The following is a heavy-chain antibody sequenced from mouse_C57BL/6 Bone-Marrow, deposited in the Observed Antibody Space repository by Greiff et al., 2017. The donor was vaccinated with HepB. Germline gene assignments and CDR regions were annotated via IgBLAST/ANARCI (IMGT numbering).Heavy chain of an antibody. Sequence: EVKLQQSGPELVKPGASVKISCKASGYTFTDYYMNWVKQSHGKSLEWIGDINPNNGGTSYNQKFKGKATLTVDKSSSTAYMELRSLTSEDSAVYYCARREVIYYDYDEDYWGQGTTLTVSS. CDR2: INPNNGGT. CDR1: GYTFTDYY. CDR3: ARREVIYYDYDEDY. V-gene: IGHV1-26*01. D-gene: IGHD2-4*01. J-gene: IGHJ2*01.